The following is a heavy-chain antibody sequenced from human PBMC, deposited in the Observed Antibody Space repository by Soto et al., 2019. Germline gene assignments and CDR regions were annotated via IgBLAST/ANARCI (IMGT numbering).Heavy chain of an antibody. V-gene: IGHV2-5*02. CDR2: IYWDDDK. Sequence: SGPTPVNPTQTLTLACTFPGFSLRTSGVGVGWIRQPPGKALEWLALIYWDDDKRYSPSLKSRLTITQDTSRKQVILTMTNMDPVDTATYYCAHLIVVWGMTYQYYFDYWAQGTLVTVSS. CDR3: AHLIVVWGMTYQYYFDY. CDR1: GFSLRTSGVG. J-gene: IGHJ4*02. D-gene: IGHD1-26*01.